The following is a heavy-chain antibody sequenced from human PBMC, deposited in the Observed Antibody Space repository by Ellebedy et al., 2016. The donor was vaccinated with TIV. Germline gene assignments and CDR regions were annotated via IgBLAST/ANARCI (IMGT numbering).Heavy chain of an antibody. V-gene: IGHV1-46*01. D-gene: IGHD2-2*01. J-gene: IGHJ4*02. CDR3: ARGMYQLLPDDS. CDR2: INPSGGST. Sequence: ASVKVSXXASGYTFTSYGISWVRQAPGQGLEWMGIINPSGGSTSYAQKFQGRVTMTRDTSTSTVYMELSSLRSEDTAVYYCARGMYQLLPDDSWGQGTLVTVSS. CDR1: GYTFTSYG.